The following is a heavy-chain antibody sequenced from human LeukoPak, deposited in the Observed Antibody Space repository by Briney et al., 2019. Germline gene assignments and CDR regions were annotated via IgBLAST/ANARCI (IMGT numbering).Heavy chain of an antibody. Sequence: GSSVKVSCKASGGTFSSYTISWVRQAPGQGLEWMGRIIPILGIANYAQKFQGRVTITADKSTSTAYMELSSLRSEDTAVYYCARAPTIPYCSSTSCYSRNAFDIWGQRTMVTVSS. CDR3: ARAPTIPYCSSTSCYSRNAFDI. CDR1: GGTFSSYT. D-gene: IGHD2-2*02. CDR2: IIPILGIA. V-gene: IGHV1-69*02. J-gene: IGHJ3*02.